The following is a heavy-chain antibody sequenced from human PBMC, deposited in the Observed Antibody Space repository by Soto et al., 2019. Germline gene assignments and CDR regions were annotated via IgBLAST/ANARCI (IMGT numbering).Heavy chain of an antibody. CDR1: GGSISSGGYH. J-gene: IGHJ6*02. V-gene: IGHV4-31*03. D-gene: IGHD3-10*01. Sequence: PSETLSLTCTVSGGSISSGGYHWSWIRQHPGKGLEWIGNIYYTGSTQYNPSLKSRLTISVDTSKNQFSLKLTSVTAADTAVYYCARYYNFYGLDDWGQGTTVTVSS. CDR2: IYYTGST. CDR3: ARYYNFYGLDD.